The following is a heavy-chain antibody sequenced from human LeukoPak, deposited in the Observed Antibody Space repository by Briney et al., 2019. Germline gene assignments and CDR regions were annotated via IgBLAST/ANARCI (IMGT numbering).Heavy chain of an antibody. V-gene: IGHV3-21*01. CDR1: GFTFSSYV. CDR2: ISTSSSYI. D-gene: IGHD1-26*01. CDR3: ARATWDPNYYYYMDV. Sequence: SGGSLRLSCAASGFTFSSYVMKWVRQAPGKGLEWVSSISTSSSYIYYADSVKGRFTISRDNAKNSLYLQMNSLRAEDTAVYYCARATWDPNYYYYMDVRGKGTTVTISS. J-gene: IGHJ6*03.